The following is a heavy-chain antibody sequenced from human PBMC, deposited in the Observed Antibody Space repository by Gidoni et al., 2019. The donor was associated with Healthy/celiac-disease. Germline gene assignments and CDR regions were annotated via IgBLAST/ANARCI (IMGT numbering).Heavy chain of an antibody. CDR3: ASNSYYYYGMDV. Sequence: EVQLVESGGGSVQPGGSLRLSCSAPGFTLSRYWMRWVRQAPGKGLEWVANIKQDGSEKYYVESVKGRFTIARDNAKNSLYLQMSSLRAEDTAVYYCASNSYYYYGMDVWGQGTTVTVSS. CDR2: IKQDGSEK. J-gene: IGHJ6*02. D-gene: IGHD1-20*01. V-gene: IGHV3-7*01. CDR1: GFTLSRYW.